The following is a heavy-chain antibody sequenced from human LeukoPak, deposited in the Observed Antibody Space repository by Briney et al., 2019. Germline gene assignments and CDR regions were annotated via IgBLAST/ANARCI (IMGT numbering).Heavy chain of an antibody. CDR2: ISGGGGST. V-gene: IGHV3-23*01. Sequence: GGSLRLSCAASGFTFSSYAMSWVRQAPGKGLEWVSAISGGGGSTYYGDSVKGRFTISRDDSKNTLYLQMNSLRAEDTAVYYCAKDYSSPYHYYGLTSGAKGPRSPSP. CDR1: GFTFSSYA. D-gene: IGHD4-4*01. CDR3: AKDYSSPYHYYGLTS. J-gene: IGHJ6*02.